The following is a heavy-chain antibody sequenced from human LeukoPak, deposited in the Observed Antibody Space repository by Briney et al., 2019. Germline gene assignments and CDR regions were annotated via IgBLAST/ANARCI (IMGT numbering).Heavy chain of an antibody. J-gene: IGHJ4*02. Sequence: PGGSLRLSCAVSGFTFSNYAMSWVRQAPGKGLEWVSGISGSGSGTYYADSVKGRFTISRDNSKNTLYLQMNSLRAEDTAIYYCANRVTELSEVINAFDYWGQGTLVTVSS. CDR3: ANRVTELSEVINAFDY. CDR2: ISGSGSGT. V-gene: IGHV3-23*01. D-gene: IGHD3-10*01. CDR1: GFTFSNYA.